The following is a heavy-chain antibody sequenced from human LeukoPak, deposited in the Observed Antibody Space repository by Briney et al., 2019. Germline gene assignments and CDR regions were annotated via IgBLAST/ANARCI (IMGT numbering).Heavy chain of an antibody. V-gene: IGHV1-18*04. Sequence: ASVKVSCKASGYTFTDYYMHWVRQAPGQGLEWMGWISAYNGNTNYAQKLQGRVTMTTDTSTSTAYMELRSLRSDDTAVYYCARDPDIAVAGPGAFDIWGQGTMVTVSS. D-gene: IGHD6-19*01. J-gene: IGHJ3*02. CDR1: GYTFTDYY. CDR2: ISAYNGNT. CDR3: ARDPDIAVAGPGAFDI.